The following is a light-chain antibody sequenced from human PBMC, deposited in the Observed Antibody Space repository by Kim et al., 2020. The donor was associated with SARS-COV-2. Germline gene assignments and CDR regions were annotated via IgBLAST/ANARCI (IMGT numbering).Light chain of an antibody. CDR1: QSVSSNY. CDR2: GAS. J-gene: IGKJ1*01. CDR3: QQYGSSPWT. V-gene: IGKV3-20*01. Sequence: SPGERAILSCRASQSVSSNYLVWYQQKPGQAPRLLIYGASSRATGIPDRFSGSGSGTDFTLTISRLEPEDFAVYYCQQYGSSPWTFGQGTKVDIK.